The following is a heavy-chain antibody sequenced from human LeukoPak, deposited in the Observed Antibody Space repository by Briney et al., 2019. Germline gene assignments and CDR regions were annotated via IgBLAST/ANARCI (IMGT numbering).Heavy chain of an antibody. CDR1: GFTFSSYW. D-gene: IGHD2-2*01. J-gene: IGHJ6*02. CDR3: ARFEVPAAMGGYYYYGMDV. Sequence: GGSLRLSCAASGFTFSSYWMSWVRQAPGKGLEWVANIKQNGSEKYYVDSVKGRFTTSRDNAKNSLYLQMNSLRAEDTAVYYCARFEVPAAMGGYYYYGMDVWGQGTTVTVSS. V-gene: IGHV3-7*01. CDR2: IKQNGSEK.